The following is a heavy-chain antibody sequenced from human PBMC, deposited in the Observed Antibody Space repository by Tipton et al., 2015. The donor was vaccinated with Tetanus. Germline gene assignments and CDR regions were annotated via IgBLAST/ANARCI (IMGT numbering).Heavy chain of an antibody. Sequence: TLSLTCTVSVGSISSGDYYWSWVRQSPGEGLEWTGHIYKSGNTYYKPSLKSRVVISIDASKNQFSLKLNSMTAADTAVYYCARVGYYYYYMDVWGKGTTVPVSS. CDR2: IYKSGNT. V-gene: IGHV4-30-4*01. CDR3: ARVGYYYYYMDV. CDR1: VGSISSGDYY. J-gene: IGHJ6*03. D-gene: IGHD3-22*01.